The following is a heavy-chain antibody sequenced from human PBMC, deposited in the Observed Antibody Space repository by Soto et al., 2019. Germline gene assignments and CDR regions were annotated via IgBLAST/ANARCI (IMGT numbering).Heavy chain of an antibody. D-gene: IGHD4-17*01. CDR2: ISAYNGNT. CDR1: GYTFSSYS. Sequence: QAQLEQSGPEVKKPGASVSVSCKASGYTFSSYSISWVRQAPGQGLEWMGWISAYNGNTNYAQKLKGRVTMTRDTYTKTVNMELRSLTSDDTAVYYCARAVYGGNSGSWYSDLWGRGTLVTVSS. J-gene: IGHJ2*01. CDR3: ARAVYGGNSGSWYSDL. V-gene: IGHV1-18*01.